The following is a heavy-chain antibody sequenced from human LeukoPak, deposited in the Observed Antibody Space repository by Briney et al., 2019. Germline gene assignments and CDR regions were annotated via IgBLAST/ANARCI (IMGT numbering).Heavy chain of an antibody. D-gene: IGHD3-10*01. CDR2: INPSGGST. J-gene: IGHJ6*02. V-gene: IGHV1-46*01. Sequence: ASVKVSCKASGNTFTSYYMHWVRQAPGQGLEWMGIINPSGGSTSYAQKFQGRVTMTRDTSTSTVYMELSSLRSEDTAVYYCAREKMELPNYYYGMDVWGQGTTVTVSS. CDR1: GNTFTSYY. CDR3: AREKMELPNYYYGMDV.